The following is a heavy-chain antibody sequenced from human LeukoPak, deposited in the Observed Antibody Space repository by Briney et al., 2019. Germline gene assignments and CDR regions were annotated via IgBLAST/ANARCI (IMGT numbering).Heavy chain of an antibody. D-gene: IGHD3-10*01. CDR3: ARGRYYGSGSYGPGLGMDV. J-gene: IGHJ6*02. CDR2: IYYSGST. CDR1: GGSISSYY. Sequence: SETLSLTCTVSGGSISSYYWGWIRQPPGKGLEWIGSIYYSGSTYYNPSLKSRVTISVDTSKNQFSLKLSSVTAADTAVYYCARGRYYGSGSYGPGLGMDVWGQGTTVTVSS. V-gene: IGHV4-39*07.